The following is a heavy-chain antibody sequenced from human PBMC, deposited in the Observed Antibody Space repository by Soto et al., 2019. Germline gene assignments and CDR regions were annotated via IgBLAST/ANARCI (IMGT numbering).Heavy chain of an antibody. CDR1: GGSISSSSYY. CDR2: IYYSGST. J-gene: IGHJ6*02. Sequence: NPSETLSLTCTVSGGSISSSSYYWGWIRQPPGKGLEWIGSIYYSGSTYYNPSLKSRVTISVDTSKNQFSLKLSSVTAADTAVYYCARQLGSGYYYGYYGMDVWGQGTTVTVS. V-gene: IGHV4-39*01. CDR3: ARQLGSGYYYGYYGMDV. D-gene: IGHD3-22*01.